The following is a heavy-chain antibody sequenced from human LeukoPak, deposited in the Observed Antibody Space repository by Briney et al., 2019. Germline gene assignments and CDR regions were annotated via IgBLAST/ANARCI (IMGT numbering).Heavy chain of an antibody. CDR2: IYYTGNT. CDR1: GGSINSYY. J-gene: IGHJ4*02. Sequence: PSETLSLTCTFFGGSINSYYWSWIRQAPGKGLEWIGYIYYTGNTNYNPSLKSRVTISVDTSKNQFSLKLTSVTAADTAVYYCARGGFAHWVTAVGFDYWGQGTLVTVSS. CDR3: ARGGFAHWVTAVGFDY. V-gene: IGHV4-59*01. D-gene: IGHD2-21*02.